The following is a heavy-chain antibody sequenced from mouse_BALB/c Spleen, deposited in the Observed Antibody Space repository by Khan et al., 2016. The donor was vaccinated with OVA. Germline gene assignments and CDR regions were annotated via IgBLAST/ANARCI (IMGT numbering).Heavy chain of an antibody. Sequence: QLQQSGPELVKPGASVKMSCKASGYTFTSYVMHWVKQKPGLGLEWIGYIYPFNDDTKYNEKFKGKATLTSDKSSSTAYMELSSLTSEDSAVYYCAPVGNYYVSFAYWGQGTLVTVSA. CDR1: GYTFTSYV. V-gene: IGHV1S136*01. J-gene: IGHJ3*01. D-gene: IGHD1-1*01. CDR2: IYPFNDDT. CDR3: APVGNYYVSFAY.